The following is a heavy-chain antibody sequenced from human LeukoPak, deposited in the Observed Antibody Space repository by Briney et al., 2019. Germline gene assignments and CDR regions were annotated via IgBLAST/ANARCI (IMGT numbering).Heavy chain of an antibody. CDR3: AREGVRGQAYYFDY. Sequence: GGSLRLSCAASGFTFSSFEMNRVRQAPGKGLKWVSYISSSGSIIYYADSVKGRFTISRDNAKNSLYLQMNSLRAEDTAVYYCAREGVRGQAYYFDYGGQGTLVTVSS. CDR2: ISSSGSII. J-gene: IGHJ4*02. D-gene: IGHD3-10*01. V-gene: IGHV3-48*03. CDR1: GFTFSSFE.